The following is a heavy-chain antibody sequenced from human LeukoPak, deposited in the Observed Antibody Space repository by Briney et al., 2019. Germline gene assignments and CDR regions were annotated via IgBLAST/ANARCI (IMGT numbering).Heavy chain of an antibody. D-gene: IGHD3-22*01. CDR1: GYTFTSYG. Sequence: ASVKVSCKASGYTFTSYGISRVRQAPGQGLEWMGWISAYNGNTNYAQKLQGRVTMTTDTSTSTAYMDLRSLRSDDTAVYYCARDLLTKEYYFDSSGNPYWGQGTLVTVSS. V-gene: IGHV1-18*01. CDR3: ARDLLTKEYYFDSSGNPY. CDR2: ISAYNGNT. J-gene: IGHJ4*02.